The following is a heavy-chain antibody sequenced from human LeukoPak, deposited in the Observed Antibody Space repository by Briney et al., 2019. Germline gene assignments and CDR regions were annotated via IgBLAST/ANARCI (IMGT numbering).Heavy chain of an antibody. CDR1: GGSFSSYY. Sequence: SATLSLTCTVSGGSFSSYYWSWIRQPAGRGLNWIGRIYTSGNTNYNPSLKSRVTMSVDASKKQFSLKLSSVTAADSAVYYCASSGYYGSGSYFEYWGQGTLVTVSS. J-gene: IGHJ4*02. CDR2: IYTSGNT. V-gene: IGHV4-4*07. CDR3: ASSGYYGSGSYFEY. D-gene: IGHD3-10*01.